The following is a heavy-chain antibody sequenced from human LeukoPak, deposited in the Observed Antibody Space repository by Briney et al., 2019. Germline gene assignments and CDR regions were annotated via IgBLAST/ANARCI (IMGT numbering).Heavy chain of an antibody. D-gene: IGHD2-2*01. J-gene: IGHJ5*02. CDR3: ARQRGYCSSTSCSTPGWFDP. Sequence: PSETLALTCAVYGGSFSGYYWSWIRQPPGKGLEWIGEINHSGSTNYNPSLKSRVTISVDTSKNQFSLKLSSVTAADTAVYYCARQRGYCSSTSCSTPGWFDPWGQGTLVTVSS. CDR1: GGSFSGYY. V-gene: IGHV4-34*01. CDR2: INHSGST.